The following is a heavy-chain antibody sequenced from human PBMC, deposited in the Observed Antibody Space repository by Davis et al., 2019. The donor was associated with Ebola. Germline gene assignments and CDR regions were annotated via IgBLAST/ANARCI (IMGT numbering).Heavy chain of an antibody. CDR2: INTNTGNP. V-gene: IGHV7-4-1*02. J-gene: IGHJ4*02. Sequence: ASVKVSCKASGYTFSNYAMNWVRQAPGQGLEWMGWINTNTGNPTYAQGFTRRFVFSLDTSVSTAYLQISSLRAEDTAVYYCARDGYCSGGSCPGLFDYWGQGTLVTVSS. D-gene: IGHD2-15*01. CDR1: GYTFSNYA. CDR3: ARDGYCSGGSCPGLFDY.